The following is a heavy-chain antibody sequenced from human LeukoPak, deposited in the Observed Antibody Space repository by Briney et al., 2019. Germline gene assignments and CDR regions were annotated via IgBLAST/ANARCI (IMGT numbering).Heavy chain of an antibody. CDR3: AKDPRVVVAEAWFDP. CDR2: ISGSGGST. CDR1: GFSFSSYA. J-gene: IGHJ5*02. D-gene: IGHD2-15*01. Sequence: GGSLRLSCAASGFSFSSYAMSWVRQAPGKGLEWVSAISGSGGSTYYADSVKGRFTISRDNSKNTLYLQMNSLRAEDTAVYYCAKDPRVVVAEAWFDPWGQGTLVTVSS. V-gene: IGHV3-23*01.